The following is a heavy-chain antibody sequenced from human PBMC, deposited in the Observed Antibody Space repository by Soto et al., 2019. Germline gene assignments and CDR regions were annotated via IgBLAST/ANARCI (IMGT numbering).Heavy chain of an antibody. CDR2: IYHSGST. CDR3: ARVGEYDSSGYYRNYFDY. J-gene: IGHJ4*02. CDR1: GGSISSGGYS. Sequence: SETLSLTCAVSGGSISSGGYSWSWIRQPPGKGLEWIGYIYHSGSTYYNPSLKSRVTISVDRSKNQFSLKLSSVTAADMAVYYCARVGEYDSSGYYRNYFDYWGQGTLVTVSS. V-gene: IGHV4-30-2*01. D-gene: IGHD3-22*01.